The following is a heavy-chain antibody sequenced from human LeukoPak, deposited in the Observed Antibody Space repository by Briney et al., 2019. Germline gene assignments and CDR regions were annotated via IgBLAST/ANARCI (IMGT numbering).Heavy chain of an antibody. D-gene: IGHD6-19*01. CDR3: ASGMAVAATRDC. V-gene: IGHV3-21*01. Sequence: GGSLRLSCAASGFTFSSYSMNWVRQAPGKGLEWVSSISSSSSYIYYADSVKGRFTISRDNAKNSLYLQMNSLRAEDTAVYYCASGMAVAATRDCWGQGTLVTVSS. CDR1: GFTFSSYS. J-gene: IGHJ4*02. CDR2: ISSSSSYI.